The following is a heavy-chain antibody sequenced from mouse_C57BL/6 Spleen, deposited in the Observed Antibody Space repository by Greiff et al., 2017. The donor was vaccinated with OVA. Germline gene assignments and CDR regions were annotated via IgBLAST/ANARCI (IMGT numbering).Heavy chain of an antibody. V-gene: IGHV5-12*01. D-gene: IGHD2-1*01. Sequence: EVKLMESGGGLVQPGGSLKLSCAASGFTFSDYYMYWVRQTLEKRLEWVAYISNGGGSTYYPDTVKGRFTISRDNAKNTLYLQMSRLKSEDTAMYYCARRGVYYGNYFDYWGQGTTLTVSS. CDR1: GFTFSDYY. CDR2: ISNGGGST. J-gene: IGHJ2*01. CDR3: ARRGVYYGNYFDY.